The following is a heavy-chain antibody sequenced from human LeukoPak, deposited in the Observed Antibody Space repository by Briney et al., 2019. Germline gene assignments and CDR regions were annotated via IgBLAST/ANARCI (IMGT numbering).Heavy chain of an antibody. CDR3: ARGDSGWYFNYFDY. CDR1: GFTFSSYE. Sequence: GGSLTLSCAASGFTFSSYEMNWVRQAPGKGLEWVSYISSSGSTIYYADSVNGRFTISRDNAKNSLYLQMNSMRAEDTAVYYCARGDSGWYFNYFDYWGQGTLVTVSS. J-gene: IGHJ4*02. CDR2: ISSSGSTI. D-gene: IGHD6-19*01. V-gene: IGHV3-48*03.